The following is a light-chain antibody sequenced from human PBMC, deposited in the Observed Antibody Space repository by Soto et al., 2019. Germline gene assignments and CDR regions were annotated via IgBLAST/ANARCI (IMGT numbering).Light chain of an antibody. V-gene: IGKV3-15*01. CDR3: QQYNNWPQT. CDR2: GAS. J-gene: IGKJ1*01. Sequence: EIVMTQSPVTLSVSPGERATLSCRASQSLSSNLAWYPQKPGQAPRLLIYGASTRETGIPARFSGSGAGTDCTRTISSLQSEDVAVYYCQQYNNWPQTFGQGTKVDIK. CDR1: QSLSSN.